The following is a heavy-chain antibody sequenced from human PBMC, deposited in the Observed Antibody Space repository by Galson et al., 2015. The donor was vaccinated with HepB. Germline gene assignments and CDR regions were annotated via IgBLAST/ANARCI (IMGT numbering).Heavy chain of an antibody. Sequence: SVKVSCKASGGTFSSYAISWVRQAPGQRLEWMGWINAGNGNTNYSQKFQGRVTITRDTSASTAYMELSSLRSEDTAVYYCASGLDDILTGYHSPFDYWGQGTLVTVSS. D-gene: IGHD3-9*01. V-gene: IGHV1-3*01. J-gene: IGHJ4*02. CDR1: GGTFSSYA. CDR2: INAGNGNT. CDR3: ASGLDDILTGYHSPFDY.